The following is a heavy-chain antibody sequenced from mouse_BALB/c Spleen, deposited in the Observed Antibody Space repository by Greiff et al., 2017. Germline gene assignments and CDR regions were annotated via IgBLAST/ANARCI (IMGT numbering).Heavy chain of an antibody. CDR2: ISSGSSTI. Sequence: EVKVVESGGGLVQPGGSRKLSCAASGFTFSSFGMHWVRQAPEKGLEWVAYISSGSSTIYYADTVKGRFTISRDNPKNTLFLQMTSLRSEDTAMYYCARDGYYRGVGAMDYWGQGTSVTVSS. D-gene: IGHD2-3*01. CDR3: ARDGYYRGVGAMDY. V-gene: IGHV5-17*02. J-gene: IGHJ4*01. CDR1: GFTFSSFG.